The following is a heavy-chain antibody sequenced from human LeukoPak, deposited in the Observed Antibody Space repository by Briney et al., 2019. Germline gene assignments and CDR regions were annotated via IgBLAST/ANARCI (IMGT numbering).Heavy chain of an antibody. D-gene: IGHD3-10*01. Sequence: ASVKVSCKASGYTFTTDYIHWVRQAPGQGLEWMGIINPSGGSTTYAQKFQGRVIMTGDTSTSTVYMELRSLGSEDTAVYYCARARGSGSYYGHDYYYYYYMDVWGKGTTVTVSS. V-gene: IGHV1-46*01. J-gene: IGHJ6*03. CDR3: ARARGSGSYYGHDYYYYYYMDV. CDR2: INPSGGST. CDR1: GYTFTTDY.